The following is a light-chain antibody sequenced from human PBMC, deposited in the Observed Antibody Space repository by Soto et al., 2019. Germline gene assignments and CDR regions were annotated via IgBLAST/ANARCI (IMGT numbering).Light chain of an antibody. CDR2: AAS. CDR3: QQSYSTPPT. V-gene: IGKV1-39*01. CDR1: QSISSY. J-gene: IGKJ1*01. Sequence: DIQMTQSPSSLSASVGDRVTITCRASQSISSYLNWYQQKPGKAPKLLIYAASSLQSGVPSRFSGSGSGTDFTLTLRSLQPEDFATYYCQQSYSTPPTFGQGTKVEIK.